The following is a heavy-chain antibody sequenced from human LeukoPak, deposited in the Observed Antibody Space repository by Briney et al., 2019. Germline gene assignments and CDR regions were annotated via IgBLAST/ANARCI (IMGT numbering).Heavy chain of an antibody. CDR1: GFTFSVYW. CDR3: ARSNQADDY. V-gene: IGHV3-74*01. Sequence: GGSLRLSCVASGFTFSVYWMSWVRQAPGKGLVWVSRINPGGSSTTYADSVKGRFTISRDNAKNTLYLQMNSLRAEDTAVYYCARSNQADDYWGQGTLVTVSS. J-gene: IGHJ4*02. CDR2: INPGGSST. D-gene: IGHD4-11*01.